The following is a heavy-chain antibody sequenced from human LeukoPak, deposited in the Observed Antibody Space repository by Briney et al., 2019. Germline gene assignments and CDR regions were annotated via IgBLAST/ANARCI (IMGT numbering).Heavy chain of an antibody. CDR2: IKSKTDGGTT. CDR1: GFTFSNAW. D-gene: IGHD2-2*02. V-gene: IGHV3-15*01. Sequence: GGSLRLSCAASGFTFSNAWMSWVRQAPGKGLEWVGRIKSKTDGGTTDYAAPVKGRFTISRDDSKNTLYLQMNSLETEDTAEYYCTTDLVVVVPAAIPWGQGTLVTVSS. CDR3: TTDLVVVVPAAIP. J-gene: IGHJ4*02.